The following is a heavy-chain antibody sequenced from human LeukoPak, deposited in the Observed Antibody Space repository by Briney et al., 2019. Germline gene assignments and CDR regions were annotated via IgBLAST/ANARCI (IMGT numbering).Heavy chain of an antibody. CDR2: IRSKANSYAT. Sequence: PGGSLRLSCAASGFTFSGSAMHWVRQASGKGLEWVGRIRSKANSYATAYAASVKGRFTISRDDSKNTAYLQMNSLKTEDTAVYYCTGRGIVVTHTDYWGQGTLVTVSS. J-gene: IGHJ4*02. D-gene: IGHD1-26*01. CDR3: TGRGIVVTHTDY. V-gene: IGHV3-73*01. CDR1: GFTFSGSA.